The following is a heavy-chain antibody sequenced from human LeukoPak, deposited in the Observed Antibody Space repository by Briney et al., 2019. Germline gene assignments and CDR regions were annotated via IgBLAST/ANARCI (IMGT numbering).Heavy chain of an antibody. CDR3: ARARSYYYGLDV. J-gene: IGHJ6*02. CDR1: GFRFSSYA. V-gene: IGHV3-23*01. CDR2: ISDSGTDT. Sequence: GGSLRLSCAASGFRFSSYAMTWVRQAPGKGLEWFSVISDSGTDTYYADSVKGRFTISRDNSKTTLYLQMNSLRAEDTAVYYSARARSYYYGLDVWGQGTTVTVSS.